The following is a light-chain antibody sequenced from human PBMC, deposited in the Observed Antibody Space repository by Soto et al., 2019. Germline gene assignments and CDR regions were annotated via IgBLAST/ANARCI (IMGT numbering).Light chain of an antibody. CDR3: QQYHRSSIT. CDR1: HSLIKW. J-gene: IGKJ5*01. Sequence: DNQMTQSPSTLSPSVGGRGTNTCRASHSLIKWLAWYQQKPGKAPKLLIYEASSLQSGVPSRFSGGGSGTDFTLTISSLQPEDFATYYCQQYHRSSITFGQGTRLEIK. V-gene: IGKV1-5*03. CDR2: EAS.